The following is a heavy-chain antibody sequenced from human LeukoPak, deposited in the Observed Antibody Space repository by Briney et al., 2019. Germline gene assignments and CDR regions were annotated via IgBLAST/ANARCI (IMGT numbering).Heavy chain of an antibody. CDR1: GGTFSSYA. D-gene: IGHD6-6*01. Sequence: ASVKVSCKASGGTFSSYAISWVRQAPGQGLEWMGGIIPIFGTANYAQKFQGRVTITTDESTSTAYMELSSLRSEDTAVYYCAGVLVVAELAARPHAFDIWGQGTIVTVSS. CDR2: IIPIFGTA. V-gene: IGHV1-69*05. J-gene: IGHJ3*02. CDR3: AGVLVVAELAARPHAFDI.